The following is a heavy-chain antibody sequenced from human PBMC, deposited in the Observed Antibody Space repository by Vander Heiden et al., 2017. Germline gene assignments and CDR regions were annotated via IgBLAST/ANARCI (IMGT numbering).Heavy chain of an antibody. Sequence: EVQLVESGGGLVQPGRSLRLSCAASGFTFDDYAMHWVRQAPGKGLEWVSGISWNSGSIGYADSVKGRFTISRDNAKNSLYLQMNSLRAEDTALYYCAKDKMSGYSSGWYTGWGQGTLVTVSS. CDR1: GFTFDDYA. V-gene: IGHV3-9*01. D-gene: IGHD6-19*01. CDR2: ISWNSGSI. J-gene: IGHJ4*02. CDR3: AKDKMSGYSSGWYTG.